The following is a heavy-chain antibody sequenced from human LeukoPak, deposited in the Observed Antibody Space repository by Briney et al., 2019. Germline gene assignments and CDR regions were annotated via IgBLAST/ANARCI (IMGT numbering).Heavy chain of an antibody. D-gene: IGHD3-10*01. CDR2: IYPGDSDT. J-gene: IGHJ6*03. CDR3: ARLKITMVRGVIDHYYYMDV. Sequence: GESLKISCKGSGYSFTSYWIGWVRQMPGKGLEWMGIIYPGDSDTRYSPSFQGQVTISADKSISTAYLQWSSLKASDTAMYYCARLKITMVRGVIDHYYYMDVWGKGTTVTVSS. V-gene: IGHV5-51*01. CDR1: GYSFTSYW.